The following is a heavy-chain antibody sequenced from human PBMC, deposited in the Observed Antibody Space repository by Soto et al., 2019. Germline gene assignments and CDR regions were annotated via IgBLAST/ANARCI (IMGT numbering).Heavy chain of an antibody. CDR3: ERVLKEDSESYYYYDMDV. Sequence: ASVKVSCKASGYSFASYYMHWVRQAPGQGLEWMGVINTSGGSTNYAQKFQGRVTMTREMSTSTVYMELSSLTSEDTAVYYCERVLKEDSESYYYYDMDVWGQ. CDR1: GYSFASYY. V-gene: IGHV1-46*01. D-gene: IGHD2-8*02. CDR2: INTSGGST. J-gene: IGHJ6*02.